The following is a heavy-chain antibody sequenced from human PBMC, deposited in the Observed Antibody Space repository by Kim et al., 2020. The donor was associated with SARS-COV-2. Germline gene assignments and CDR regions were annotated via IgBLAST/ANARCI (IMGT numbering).Heavy chain of an antibody. J-gene: IGHJ3*02. D-gene: IGHD6-19*01. V-gene: IGHV3-11*06. Sequence: GRFTISRDNAKNSLYLQMNSLRAEDTAVYYCARAVKGYSSGWYEGDAFDIWGQGTMVTVSS. CDR3: ARAVKGYSSGWYEGDAFDI.